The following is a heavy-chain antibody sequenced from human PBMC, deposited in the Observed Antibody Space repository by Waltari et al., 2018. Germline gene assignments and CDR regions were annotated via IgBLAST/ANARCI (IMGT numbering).Heavy chain of an antibody. V-gene: IGHV4-4*07. Sequence: QVQLQESGPGLVKPSETLSLTCTVSGGSISSYYWRWIRQPAGKGLEWIGRIYTSGSTNYNPSLKSRVTMSVDTSKNQFSLKLSSVTAADTAVYYCARLYGDYEGYYYYMDVWGKGTTVTVSS. CDR1: GGSISSYY. J-gene: IGHJ6*03. D-gene: IGHD4-17*01. CDR3: ARLYGDYEGYYYYMDV. CDR2: IYTSGST.